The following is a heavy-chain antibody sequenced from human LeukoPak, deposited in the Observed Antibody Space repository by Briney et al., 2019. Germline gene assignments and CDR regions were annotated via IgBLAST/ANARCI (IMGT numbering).Heavy chain of an antibody. Sequence: SETLSLTCTVSGGSASSGLYYWTWIRQPAGKGLEWVGRVFASGTTDYNPSLKSRVIISVDTSKNQSSLRLSSVTAADTAVYYCARLQYFDMDVWGKGTTVTVSS. CDR2: VFASGTT. CDR1: GGSASSGLYY. D-gene: IGHD4-11*01. V-gene: IGHV4-61*02. CDR3: ARLQYFDMDV. J-gene: IGHJ6*03.